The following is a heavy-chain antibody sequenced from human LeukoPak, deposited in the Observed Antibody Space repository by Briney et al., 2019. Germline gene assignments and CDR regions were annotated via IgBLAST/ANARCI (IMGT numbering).Heavy chain of an antibody. CDR1: GFTFSSYW. Sequence: GGSLRLSCAASGFTFSSYWMHWVRQAPGKGLVWVSRINSDGSSTSYADSVKGRFTISRDNAKNMLYLQMNSLRAEDTAVYYCARESRQGYFDYWGQGTLVTVSS. V-gene: IGHV3-74*01. CDR3: ARESRQGYFDY. CDR2: INSDGSST. J-gene: IGHJ4*02.